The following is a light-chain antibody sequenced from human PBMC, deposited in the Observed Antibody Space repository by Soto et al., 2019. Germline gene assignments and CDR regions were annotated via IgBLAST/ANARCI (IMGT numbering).Light chain of an antibody. CDR2: GFT. V-gene: IGLV1-40*01. CDR1: SSNIGAGYD. Sequence: QPVLTQPPSVSGAPGQRVTISCTGNSSNIGAGYDVHWYQQLPGTAPKLLIYGFTNRPSRVPDRFSGSKSGTSASLAITGLQSEDEADYYCQSYDSSLSASVFGGGTKLTVL. J-gene: IGLJ2*01. CDR3: QSYDSSLSASV.